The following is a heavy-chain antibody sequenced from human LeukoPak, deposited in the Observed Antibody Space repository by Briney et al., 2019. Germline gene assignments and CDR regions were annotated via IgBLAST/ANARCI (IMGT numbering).Heavy chain of an antibody. CDR2: IYTSGST. Sequence: SETLSHTCTVSGGSISSYYWSWIRQPAGKGLEWIGRIYTSGSTNYNPSLKSRVTMSVDTSKNQFSLKLSSVTAADTAVYYCARDMAGQGEGAFDIWGQGTMVTVSS. J-gene: IGHJ3*02. CDR3: ARDMAGQGEGAFDI. D-gene: IGHD6-19*01. CDR1: GGSISSYY. V-gene: IGHV4-4*07.